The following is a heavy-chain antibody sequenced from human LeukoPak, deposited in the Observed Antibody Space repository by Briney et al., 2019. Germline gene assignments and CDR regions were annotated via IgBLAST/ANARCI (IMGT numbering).Heavy chain of an antibody. Sequence: PSETLSLTCAVSGGSISSSNWWSWVRQPPGKGLEWIGYISYSGSTNYNPSLKSRVTISVDTSKNHFSLKLSSVTAADTAVYYCARETDAYYYGRPFDYWGQGTLVTVSS. V-gene: IGHV4-4*02. CDR3: ARETDAYYYGRPFDY. D-gene: IGHD3-10*01. CDR2: ISYSGST. J-gene: IGHJ4*02. CDR1: GGSISSSNW.